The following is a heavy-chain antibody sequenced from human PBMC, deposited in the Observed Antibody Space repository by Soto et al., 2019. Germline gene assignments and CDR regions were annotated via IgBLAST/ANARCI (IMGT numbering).Heavy chain of an antibody. D-gene: IGHD2-8*02. V-gene: IGHV4-34*01. CDR1: GGFFIGYY. J-gene: IGHJ4*02. CDR3: ARDKITGLFDY. CDR2: INHSGST. Sequence: SETLCVTCAVYGGFFIGYYWSWIRQPPGTGLEWIGEINHSGSTNYNPSLKSRVTISVDTSKNQFSLKLTSVTAADTAVYYCARDKITGLFDYWGQGTLVTVSS.